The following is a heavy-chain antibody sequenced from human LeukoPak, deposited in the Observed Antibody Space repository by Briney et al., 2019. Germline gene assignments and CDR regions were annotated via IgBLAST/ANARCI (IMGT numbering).Heavy chain of an antibody. D-gene: IGHD3-9*01. V-gene: IGHV3-30*18. CDR3: AKDDRHFDWSN. J-gene: IGHJ4*02. Sequence: GGSLRLSCAASGFTFTTYAMHWVRQAPGKGLEWVAVISSDISYKSYADSVKGRFSISRDNSKNTLYLQMNSLRPEDTAVYYCAKDDRHFDWSNWGQGTLVTVSS. CDR1: GFTFTTYA. CDR2: ISSDISYK.